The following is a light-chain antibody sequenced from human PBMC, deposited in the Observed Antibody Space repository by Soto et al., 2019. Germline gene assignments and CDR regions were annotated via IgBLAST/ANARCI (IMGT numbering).Light chain of an antibody. CDR2: DAS. CDR1: QGISNH. Sequence: IQMTQSPSAMSASVWDKFTITYRSSQGISNHLVWFQQKPGQVPKRLIYDASVLQPGVSSRFSGSGSGTDFTLTISSLQPEDFATYYCLHHHNFPITFGQGTRLEIK. J-gene: IGKJ5*01. V-gene: IGKV1-17*03. CDR3: LHHHNFPIT.